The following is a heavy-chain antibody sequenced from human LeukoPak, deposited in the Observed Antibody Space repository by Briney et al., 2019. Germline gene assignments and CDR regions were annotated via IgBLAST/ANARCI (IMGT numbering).Heavy chain of an antibody. CDR2: ISSSSSYI. J-gene: IGHJ1*01. D-gene: IGHD2-15*01. V-gene: IGHV3-21*01. Sequence: GGSLRLSXAASGFTFSSYSMNWVRQAPGKGLEWVSSISSSSSYIYYADSVKGRFTISRDNAKNSLYLQMNSLRAEDTAVYYCARPGCSGGSCYLLFQHWGQGTLVTVSS. CDR1: GFTFSSYS. CDR3: ARPGCSGGSCYLLFQH.